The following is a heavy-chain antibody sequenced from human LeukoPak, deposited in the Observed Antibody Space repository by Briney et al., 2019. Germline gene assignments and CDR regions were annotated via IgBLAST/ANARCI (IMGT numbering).Heavy chain of an antibody. V-gene: IGHV1-69*05. J-gene: IGHJ4*02. CDR3: ARDYGGNFDY. CDR1: GGTFSNYA. Sequence: SVKVSCKASGGTFSNYAISWVRQAPGQGLEWMGRIIPMFGTANYAQKFQGRVTITTDESTSTAYMELSSLRSEDTAVYYCARDYGGNFDYWGQGTLVTVSS. CDR2: IIPMFGTA. D-gene: IGHD4-23*01.